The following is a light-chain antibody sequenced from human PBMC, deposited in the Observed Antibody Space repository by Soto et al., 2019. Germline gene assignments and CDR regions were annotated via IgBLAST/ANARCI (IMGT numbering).Light chain of an antibody. CDR3: VLYMGRGISV. J-gene: IGLJ2*01. CDR1: SGSVSSTNY. Sequence: QNVVTQEASFSVSPGGTVTLTCGLTSGSVSSTNYPSWYQQTPGQAPRTLIYSTNIRSSGVPDRFSGSILGNKAALTITGAQADDESDYYCVLYMGRGISVFGGGTKLTVL. CDR2: STN. V-gene: IGLV8-61*01.